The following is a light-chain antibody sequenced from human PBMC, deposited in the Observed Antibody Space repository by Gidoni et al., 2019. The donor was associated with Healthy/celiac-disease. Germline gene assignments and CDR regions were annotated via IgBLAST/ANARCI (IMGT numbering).Light chain of an antibody. J-gene: IGLJ2*01. V-gene: IGLV1-40*01. CDR2: GNS. CDR1: SSNIGAGYD. Sequence: QSVLTQPPSVSGAPGQRVTLSCTGSSSNIGAGYDVQWYQQLPGTAPKLLIYGNSNRPSGVPDRFSGSKSGTSASLAITGLQAEDEADYYCQSYDSSLSGSVFGGGTKLTVL. CDR3: QSYDSSLSGSV.